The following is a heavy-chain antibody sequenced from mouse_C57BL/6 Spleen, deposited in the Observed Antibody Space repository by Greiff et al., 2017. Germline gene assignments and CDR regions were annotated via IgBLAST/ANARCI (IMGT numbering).Heavy chain of an antibody. J-gene: IGHJ2*01. CDR3: AKETAQATYYFDY. D-gene: IGHD3-2*02. Sequence: SGPGLVQPSQSLSITCTVSGFSLTSYGVHWVRQSPGKGLEWLGVIWRGGSTDYNAAFMSRLSITKDNSKSQVFCKMNSLQADETAIYYCAKETAQATYYFDYWGQGTTLTVSS. CDR2: IWRGGST. V-gene: IGHV2-5*01. CDR1: GFSLTSYG.